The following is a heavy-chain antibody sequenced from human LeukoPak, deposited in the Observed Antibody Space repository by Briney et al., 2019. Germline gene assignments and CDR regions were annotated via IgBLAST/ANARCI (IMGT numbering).Heavy chain of an antibody. J-gene: IGHJ4*02. D-gene: IGHD5-24*01. V-gene: IGHV3-48*03. Sequence: GGSLRLSCAASGFTFSSYEMNWVRQAPGKGLEWVSYISSSGSTIYYADSVKGRFTISRDNAKNSLYLRMNSLRAEDTAVYYCARDGYNRYPFDYWGQGTLVTVSS. CDR1: GFTFSSYE. CDR3: ARDGYNRYPFDY. CDR2: ISSSGSTI.